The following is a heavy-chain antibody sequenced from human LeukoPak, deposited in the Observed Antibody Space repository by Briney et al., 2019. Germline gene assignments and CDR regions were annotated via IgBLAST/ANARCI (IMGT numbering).Heavy chain of an antibody. D-gene: IGHD1/OR15-1a*01. CDR3: ARGDFNKFDY. Sequence: SQTLSLTCAISGDIVSSNNAAWTWIRQSPSRGLEWLGRTYYRSKWYNDYAVSVKSRITINPDTSKNQFSLQLNSVTPEDTAVYYCARGDFNKFDYWGQGTLVTVSS. V-gene: IGHV6-1*01. CDR2: TYYRSKWYN. CDR1: GDIVSSNNAA. J-gene: IGHJ4*02.